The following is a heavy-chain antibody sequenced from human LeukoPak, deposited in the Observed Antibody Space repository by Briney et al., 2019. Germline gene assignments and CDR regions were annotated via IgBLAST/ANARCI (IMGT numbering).Heavy chain of an antibody. CDR1: GGSISSYY. D-gene: IGHD3-3*01. CDR3: ARIHYDFWSGYYFFDY. CDR2: IYYSGST. V-gene: IGHV4-59*01. Sequence: PSETLSLTCTVSGGSISSYYWSWIRQPPGKGLEWIGYIYYSGSTNYNPSLKSRVTISVDTSKHQFSLKLSSVTAADTAVYYCARIHYDFWSGYYFFDYWGQGTLVTVSS. J-gene: IGHJ4*02.